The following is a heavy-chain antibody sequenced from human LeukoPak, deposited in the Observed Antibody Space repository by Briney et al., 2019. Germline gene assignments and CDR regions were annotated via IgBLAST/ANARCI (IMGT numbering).Heavy chain of an antibody. CDR2: ISSFSGTI. CDR3: VRDYRWGSFDI. Sequence: GGSLRLSCVASGITFSSYSMNWVRQAPGKGLEWVSYISSFSGTINYADSVKGRFTISRDNAKNSLYLQMNSLRAEDTAVYHCVRDYRWGSFDIWGQGTMVTVSS. V-gene: IGHV3-48*01. CDR1: GITFSSYS. J-gene: IGHJ3*02. D-gene: IGHD3-16*01.